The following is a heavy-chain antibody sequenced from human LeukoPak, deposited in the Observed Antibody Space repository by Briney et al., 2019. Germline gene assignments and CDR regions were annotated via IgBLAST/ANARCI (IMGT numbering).Heavy chain of an antibody. V-gene: IGHV4-34*01. CDR2: INHSGST. J-gene: IGHJ5*02. D-gene: IGHD1-26*01. Sequence: PSETLSLTCAVYGGSLSNYYWSWIRQPLGKGLEWIGEINHSGSTQYNPSLKSRVTISVDMSRNQFSLKMNSVTAADTAVYYCARGPESGSYFAWFDPWGQGTLLTVSS. CDR1: GGSLSNYY. CDR3: ARGPESGSYFAWFDP.